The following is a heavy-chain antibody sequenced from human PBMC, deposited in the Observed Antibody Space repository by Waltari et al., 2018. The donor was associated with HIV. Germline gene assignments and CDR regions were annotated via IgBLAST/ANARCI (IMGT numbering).Heavy chain of an antibody. CDR2: IRHDGVEA. CDR3: ATKGGAMDV. V-gene: IGHV3-7*02. CDR1: GPTFSRYW. D-gene: IGHD1-1*01. Sequence: QLVESGGGVVQAGESLKISCGASGPTFSRYWMPWVRQAPGAGLGWVANIRHDGVEAHYVDSVKGRFTIFRDNVKKVLFLQMNFLTEDDSAVYYCATKGGAMDVWGQGTAVIVS. J-gene: IGHJ6*02.